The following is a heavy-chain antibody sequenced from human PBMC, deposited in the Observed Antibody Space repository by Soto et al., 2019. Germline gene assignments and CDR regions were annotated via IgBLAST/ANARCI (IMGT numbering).Heavy chain of an antibody. V-gene: IGHV3-23*01. CDR1: GFTFSNYA. D-gene: IGHD3-10*01. CDR3: ARGFSAGKGSPPDY. J-gene: IGHJ4*02. Sequence: PGWSLRLSCEDSGFTFSNYAMTWVRQATGKGLEWVSGLNGSGGSTSSADSVKGRFAISRDNSKNTLYLQMNSLRDGDTAVYYCARGFSAGKGSPPDYWGQGTLVTVSS. CDR2: LNGSGGST.